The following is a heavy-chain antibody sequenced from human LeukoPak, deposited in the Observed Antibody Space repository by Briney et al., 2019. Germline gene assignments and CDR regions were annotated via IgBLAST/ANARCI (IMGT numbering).Heavy chain of an antibody. CDR3: AKEDWRMDV. D-gene: IGHD2-21*01. CDR1: GFTFSSYS. CDR2: ISSTGTYM. Sequence: GGSLRLSCAASGFTFSSYSMNWVRQAPGKGLEWVSSISSTGTYMFYADSVKGRFTISRDNAKSSLYLQMNSLRAEDTAVYYCAKEDWRMDVWGQGTTVTVSS. V-gene: IGHV3-21*04. J-gene: IGHJ6*02.